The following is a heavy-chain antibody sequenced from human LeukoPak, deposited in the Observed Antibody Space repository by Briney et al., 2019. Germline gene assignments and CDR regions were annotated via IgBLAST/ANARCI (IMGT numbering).Heavy chain of an antibody. J-gene: IGHJ4*02. CDR3: ARDLSMVRGVINY. D-gene: IGHD3-10*01. CDR2: INPNSGGT. V-gene: IGHV1-2*02. Sequence: ASVKVSCKASGYIFTAYYIHWVRQAPGQGLEWMGWINPNSGGTNYAQKFQGRVTMTRDTSISTAYMELSRLRSDDTAVYYCARDLSMVRGVINYWGQGTQVTVSS. CDR1: GYIFTAYY.